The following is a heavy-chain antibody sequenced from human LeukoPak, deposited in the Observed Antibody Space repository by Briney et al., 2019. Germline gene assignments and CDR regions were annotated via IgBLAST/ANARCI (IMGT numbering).Heavy chain of an antibody. CDR3: ARHLSAGRPAFDI. Sequence: SETLSLTCTVSNDYISSYHWTWIRQPPRRGLEWIGDINYSATTAYNPSLKSRVTISVDTSKDQFSLRLSSVTAADTAVYYCARHLSAGRPAFDIWGRGTMVTVSS. CDR1: NDYISSYH. J-gene: IGHJ3*02. V-gene: IGHV4-59*08. CDR2: INYSATT. D-gene: IGHD2-15*01.